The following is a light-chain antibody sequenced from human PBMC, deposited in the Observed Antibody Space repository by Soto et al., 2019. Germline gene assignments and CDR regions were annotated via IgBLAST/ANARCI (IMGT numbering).Light chain of an antibody. Sequence: AIQLTQSPSSLSASVGDRVTITCRASQGISSHLAWYQQKPGKAPKLLIYAASSLESGVPSRFSGSGSGTDFSLTISSLQPEDFATYYCKQSKTFPLTFGGGTKVDIK. CDR3: KQSKTFPLT. CDR2: AAS. CDR1: QGISSH. J-gene: IGKJ4*01. V-gene: IGKV1-13*02.